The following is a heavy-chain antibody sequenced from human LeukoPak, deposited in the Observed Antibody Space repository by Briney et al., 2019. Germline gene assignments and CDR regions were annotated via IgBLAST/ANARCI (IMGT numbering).Heavy chain of an antibody. CDR1: GFTFNSYA. V-gene: IGHV3-23*01. J-gene: IGHJ4*02. CDR3: AKILQGSRNDDY. D-gene: IGHD2-21*02. Sequence: GGSLRLSCSASGFTFNSYAMNWVRQAPGKGLEWVSAISASGGTSYYADSVKGRFTISRDNSRNTVYLQIHSLRAEDTAVYYCAKILQGSRNDDYWGQGTLVTVSS. CDR2: ISASGGTS.